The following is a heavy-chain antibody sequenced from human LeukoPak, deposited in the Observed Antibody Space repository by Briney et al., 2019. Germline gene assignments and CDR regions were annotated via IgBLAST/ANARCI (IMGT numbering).Heavy chain of an antibody. J-gene: IGHJ4*02. CDR3: ARDLSRSYYYGSGSYSD. V-gene: IGHV4-59*01. CDR2: IYYSGST. Sequence: SETLSLTCTVSGGGSISNYYWNWIRQSPRKGLAWIGNIYYSGSTNYNPSLQSRVTISVDTSKAQFSLWLSSVTAADTAIYYCARDLSRSYYYGSGSYSDWGQGTLVTVSS. CDR1: GGGSISNYY. D-gene: IGHD3-10*01.